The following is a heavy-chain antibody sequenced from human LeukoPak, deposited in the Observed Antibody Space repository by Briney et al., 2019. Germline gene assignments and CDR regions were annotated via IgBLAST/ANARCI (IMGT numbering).Heavy chain of an antibody. J-gene: IGHJ4*02. CDR1: GFTFSSSS. CDR3: AREIYQHLVPDD. CDR2: ISSGSGYI. D-gene: IGHD6-13*01. V-gene: IGHV3-21*01. Sequence: GRSLSLACAASGFTFSSSSMNWARQAPGEGLEWLSSISSGSGYIYYADSVKGRFTISRDNAKSSLYLQMNSLRAEDTAVYYCAREIYQHLVPDDWGQGTLVTVSS.